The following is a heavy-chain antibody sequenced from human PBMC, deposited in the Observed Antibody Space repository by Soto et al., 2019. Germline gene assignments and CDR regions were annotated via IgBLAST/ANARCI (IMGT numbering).Heavy chain of an antibody. Sequence: LRLSCAASGFTFSSYWMSWVRQAPGKGLEWVANIKQDGSEKYYVDSVKGRFTISRDNAKNSLYLQMNSLRAEDRAVYYCARGHIVVVPAATHGWFDPWGQGTLVTVSS. V-gene: IGHV3-7*05. CDR1: GFTFSSYW. D-gene: IGHD2-2*01. J-gene: IGHJ5*02. CDR2: IKQDGSEK. CDR3: ARGHIVVVPAATHGWFDP.